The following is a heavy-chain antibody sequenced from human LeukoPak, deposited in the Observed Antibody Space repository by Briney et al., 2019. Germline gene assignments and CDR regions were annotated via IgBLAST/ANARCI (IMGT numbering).Heavy chain of an antibody. CDR3: AIAPGIPDYNWFDP. J-gene: IGHJ5*02. CDR2: IYCSGST. Sequence: SETLSLTCTVSGGSISSYYWSWLRQPPGKGLEWIGYIYCSGSTNYNPSLKSRVTISVDTSKNQFSLKLSSVTAADTAVYYCAIAPGIPDYNWFDPWGQGTLVTVSS. CDR1: GGSISSYY. V-gene: IGHV4-59*01. D-gene: IGHD6-13*01.